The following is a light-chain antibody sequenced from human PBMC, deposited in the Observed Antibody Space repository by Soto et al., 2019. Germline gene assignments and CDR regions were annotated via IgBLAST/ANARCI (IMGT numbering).Light chain of an antibody. CDR2: DAS. CDR3: QQYSDWPLT. J-gene: IGKJ4*01. V-gene: IGKV3-15*01. Sequence: EIVMTQSPVTLSVFPGERATVSCRASQSVSSNLAWYQQKPGQAPRLVIYDASTRATDIPARFSGSGSGTEFILSISSLQSEDFAVYYCQQYSDWPLTFGGGTKVEIK. CDR1: QSVSSN.